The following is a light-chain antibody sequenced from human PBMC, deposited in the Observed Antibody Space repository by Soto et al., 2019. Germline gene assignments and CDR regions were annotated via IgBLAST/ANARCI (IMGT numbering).Light chain of an antibody. J-gene: IGKJ4*01. Sequence: DIQMTQSPSSLSASVGDRFTITCRSSQSISSYLNWYQQKPGKAPKLLIYAASTLQSGVPSRFSGSGSGTDFTLTISCLQSEDFATYYCQQYYSYPSLTFGGGTKVDI. CDR2: AAS. CDR3: QQYYSYPSLT. V-gene: IGKV1-39*01. CDR1: QSISSY.